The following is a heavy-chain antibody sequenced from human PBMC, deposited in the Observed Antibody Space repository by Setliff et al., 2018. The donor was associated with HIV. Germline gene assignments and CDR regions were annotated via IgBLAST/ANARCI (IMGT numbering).Heavy chain of an antibody. V-gene: IGHV3-30*04. CDR3: ARDLYGEGWFDP. D-gene: IGHD3-10*01. CDR2: ISHDGSNK. CDR1: GFTFSSFA. J-gene: IGHJ5*02. Sequence: PGGSLRLSCAASGFTFSSFAMHWVRQAPGKGLEWVAVISHDGSNKYYADSVKGRFTISRDNSKNTLYLQMNSLRVEDTAVYYCARDLYGEGWFDPWGQGTLVTVSS.